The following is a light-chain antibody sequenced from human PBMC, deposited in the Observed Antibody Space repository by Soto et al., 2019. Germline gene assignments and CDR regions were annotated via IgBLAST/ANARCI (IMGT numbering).Light chain of an antibody. Sequence: QSVLPQPASVSGSPGQSITISCTGTSSDVGSYNLVSWYQQHPGKAPTIMIYEVSQRPSGVSNRFSGSKSGNTASLTISGLQAEDEADYYCCSYAGSSLWVFGGGTKVTVL. V-gene: IGLV2-23*02. J-gene: IGLJ3*02. CDR3: CSYAGSSLWV. CDR1: SSDVGSYNL. CDR2: EVS.